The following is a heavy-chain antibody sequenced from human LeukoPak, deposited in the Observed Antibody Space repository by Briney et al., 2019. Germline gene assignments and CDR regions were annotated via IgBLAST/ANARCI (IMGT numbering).Heavy chain of an antibody. J-gene: IGHJ5*02. CDR1: GGSISGYY. D-gene: IGHD1-26*01. V-gene: IGHV4-4*09. Sequence: PSESLSLTCTASGGSISGYYWSWIRQPPGQGLEWVAYIHSNGYTNYNPSVKSRVTISVDTSKNKFSLKVTSVTAADTAIYYCAKREGPMSGKYDYFDPWGQGTLVTVS. CDR3: AKREGPMSGKYDYFDP. CDR2: IHSNGYT.